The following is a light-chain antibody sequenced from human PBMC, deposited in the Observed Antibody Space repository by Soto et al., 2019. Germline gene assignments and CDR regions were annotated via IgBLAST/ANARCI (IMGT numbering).Light chain of an antibody. V-gene: IGKV1-39*01. CDR3: QQSYSTPRT. CDR2: TAS. J-gene: IGKJ2*01. CDR1: QSISRS. Sequence: DSHVTHSPFSLCASVVDRVTITCRASQSISRSLNWYQQQPGKAPKLLIYTASNLQSGVPSRLSGSGSGTDCTLTISSLQPEDFATYFCQQSYSTPRTFGQGTKVDIK.